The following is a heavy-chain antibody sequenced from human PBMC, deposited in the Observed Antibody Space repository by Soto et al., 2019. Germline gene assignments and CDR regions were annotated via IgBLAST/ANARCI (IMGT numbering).Heavy chain of an antibody. Sequence: GGSLRLSCAASGFTFSSYAMSWVRQAPGKGLEWVSAISGSGGSTYYADSVKGRFTISRDNSKNTLYLQMNSLRAEDTAVYYCAKDIYDYVWGSYRFGVGGTDVWGQGTTVTVSS. D-gene: IGHD3-16*02. V-gene: IGHV3-23*01. J-gene: IGHJ6*02. CDR1: GFTFSSYA. CDR2: ISGSGGST. CDR3: AKDIYDYVWGSYRFGVGGTDV.